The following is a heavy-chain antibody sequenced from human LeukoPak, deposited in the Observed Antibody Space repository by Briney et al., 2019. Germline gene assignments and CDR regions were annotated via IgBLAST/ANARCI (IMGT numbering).Heavy chain of an antibody. CDR3: ARGGGYSSGWYGY. Sequence: GGSLRLSCAASGFTFSSYSMNWVRQAPGKGLEWVSYISSSSSTIYYADSVKGRFTISRDNAKNSLYLQMNSLRAEDTAVYYCARGGGYSSGWYGYWGQGTLVTVSS. CDR1: GFTFSSYS. J-gene: IGHJ4*02. D-gene: IGHD6-19*01. CDR2: ISSSSSTI. V-gene: IGHV3-48*04.